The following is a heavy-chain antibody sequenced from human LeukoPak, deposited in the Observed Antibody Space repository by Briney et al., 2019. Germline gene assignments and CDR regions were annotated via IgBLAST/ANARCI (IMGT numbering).Heavy chain of an antibody. CDR3: ARDLGPGQYYYYYIDV. CDR2: IKQDGSEK. V-gene: IGHV3-7*01. CDR1: EFTFSSYW. Sequence: GGSLRLSCAASEFTFSSYWMSWVRQAPGKGLEWVANIKQDGSEKYYVDSVKGRFTISRDNAKNSLYLQMNSVRAEDTPVYYCARDLGPGQYYYYYIDVGGKGTTVTVS. J-gene: IGHJ6*03.